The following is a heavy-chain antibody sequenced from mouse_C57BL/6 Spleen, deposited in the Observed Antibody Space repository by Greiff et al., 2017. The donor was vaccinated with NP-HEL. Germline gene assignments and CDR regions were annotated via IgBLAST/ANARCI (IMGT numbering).Heavy chain of an antibody. CDR3: TGGRGDYDARYVDV. CDR2: ISSGGGYI. J-gene: IGHJ1*03. D-gene: IGHD2-4*01. Sequence: EVQLVESGEGLVKPGGSLKLSCAASGFTFSSYAMSWVRQTPEKRLEWVAYISSGGGYIYYADTVKGRFTFTRDNARNTPYLQMRSLTSEDTAMYYCTGGRGDYDARYVDVWGTGTTVTVSS. V-gene: IGHV5-9-1*02. CDR1: GFTFSSYA.